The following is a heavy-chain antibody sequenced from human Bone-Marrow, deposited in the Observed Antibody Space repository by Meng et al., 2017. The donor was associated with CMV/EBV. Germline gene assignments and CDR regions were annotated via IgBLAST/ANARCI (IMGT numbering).Heavy chain of an antibody. CDR1: GFTFSSYA. Sequence: GESLKISCAASGFTFSSYAMSWVRQAPGKGLEWVSAISGSGGSTYYADSVKGRFTISRDNSKNTLYLQMNSLRAEDTAVYYCAKDRAIAVVPAAKGELFDYWGQGTLVTVSS. CDR2: ISGSGGST. D-gene: IGHD2-2*01. J-gene: IGHJ4*02. V-gene: IGHV3-23*01. CDR3: AKDRAIAVVPAAKGELFDY.